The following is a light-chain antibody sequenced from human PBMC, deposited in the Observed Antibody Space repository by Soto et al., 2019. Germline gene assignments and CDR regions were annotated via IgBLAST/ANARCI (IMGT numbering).Light chain of an antibody. V-gene: IGKV3-15*01. CDR1: QNVNSN. CDR3: QQYNNWPQT. CDR2: GAY. J-gene: IGKJ1*01. Sequence: EIVMTQSPATVSVSPGERATLSCRASQNVNSNLAWYQQKPGQPPRLLIYGAYTRATGVPARFSGSGSGTEFTLTISSLQSEDFAVYYCQQYNNWPQTFGQGTKVDIK.